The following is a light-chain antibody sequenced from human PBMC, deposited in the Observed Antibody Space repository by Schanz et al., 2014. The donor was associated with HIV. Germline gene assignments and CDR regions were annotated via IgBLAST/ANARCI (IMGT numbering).Light chain of an antibody. CDR1: QSVSSN. J-gene: IGKJ1*01. CDR3: QQYGSSSWT. CDR2: GAS. Sequence: EIVMTQSPATLSVSPGERATLSCRASQSVSSNVAWYQQKPGQAPSLLIYGASTRATGIPDRFSGSGSGTDFTLTISRLEPEDFAVYYCQQYGSSSWTFGQGTKVHLK. V-gene: IGKV3-20*01.